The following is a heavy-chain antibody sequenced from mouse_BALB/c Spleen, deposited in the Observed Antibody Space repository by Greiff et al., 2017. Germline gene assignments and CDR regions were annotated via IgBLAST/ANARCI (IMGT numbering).Heavy chain of an antibody. CDR1: GFSLTSYG. J-gene: IGHJ4*01. CDR2: IWSGGST. V-gene: IGHV2-2*02. D-gene: IGHD1-2*01. CDR3: ARNSRHYGRGSMDY. Sequence: VQGVESGPGLVQPSQSLSITCTVSGFSLTSYGVHWVRQSPGKGLEWLGVIWSGGSTDYNAAFISRLSISKDNSKSQVFFKMNSLQANDTAIYYCARNSRHYGRGSMDYWGQGTSVTVSS.